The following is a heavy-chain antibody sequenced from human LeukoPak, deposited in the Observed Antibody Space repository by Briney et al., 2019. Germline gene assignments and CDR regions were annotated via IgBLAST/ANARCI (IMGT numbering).Heavy chain of an antibody. D-gene: IGHD3-22*01. J-gene: IGHJ4*02. V-gene: IGHV3-23*01. Sequence: PGGSLRLSCVASGFSFSTHSMNWVRQAPGKGLEWVSAISDGGGSTYYADSVKGRFTISRDNSKNTLYLQMNSLRAEDTAVYYCAKSLSISYYYDSSGSPALWGQGTLVTVSS. CDR3: AKSLSISYYYDSSGSPAL. CDR2: ISDGGGST. CDR1: GFSFSTHS.